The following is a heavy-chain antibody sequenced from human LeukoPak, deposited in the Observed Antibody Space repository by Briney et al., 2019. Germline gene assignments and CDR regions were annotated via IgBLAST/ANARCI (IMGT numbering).Heavy chain of an antibody. D-gene: IGHD3-22*01. Sequence: PGGSLRLSCAASGFTFSSYAMSWVRQAPGKGLEWVSAISGSGGSTYYADSVKGRFTISRDNSKNTLYLQMNSLRAEDTAVYYCAKDTRSRYYDSSGLGGNYWGQGTLVIVSS. CDR2: ISGSGGST. V-gene: IGHV3-23*01. CDR3: AKDTRSRYYDSSGLGGNY. CDR1: GFTFSSYA. J-gene: IGHJ4*02.